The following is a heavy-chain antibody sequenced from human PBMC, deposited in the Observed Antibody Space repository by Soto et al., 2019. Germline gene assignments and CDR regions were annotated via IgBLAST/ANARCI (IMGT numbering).Heavy chain of an antibody. D-gene: IGHD3-10*01. J-gene: IGHJ5*02. Sequence: EVNLLESGGDLVQPGGSLTLSCGASGFTFDNHAMSWVRQAPGKGLEWVSAISGNAVATYYADSVKGRFTISRDNSNNMVYLQMNRLRAEDTGIYYCVKDAISMVRGTNNWFDPGGQGTLVTVSS. V-gene: IGHV3-23*01. CDR2: ISGNAVAT. CDR3: VKDAISMVRGTNNWFDP. CDR1: GFTFDNHA.